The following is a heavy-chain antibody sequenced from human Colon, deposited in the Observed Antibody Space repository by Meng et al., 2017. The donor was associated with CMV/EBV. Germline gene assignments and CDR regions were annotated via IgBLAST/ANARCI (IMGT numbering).Heavy chain of an antibody. Sequence: QLIQSGTGGKKPGASVTASCKTSGYTFTAKHLHWVRHAPGQGLEWMGWIYPQNGGTYFAQRFQGRVTMTSDTSISTAYMELSSLTSDDTAIYYCIKEDWYFDFWGQGTLVTVSS. J-gene: IGHJ4*02. CDR3: IKEDWYFDF. V-gene: IGHV1-2*02. CDR1: GYTFTAKH. CDR2: IYPQNGGT. D-gene: IGHD2-21*01.